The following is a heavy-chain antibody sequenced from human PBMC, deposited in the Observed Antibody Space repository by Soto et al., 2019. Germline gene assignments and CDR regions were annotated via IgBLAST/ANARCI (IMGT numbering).Heavy chain of an antibody. J-gene: IGHJ4*02. V-gene: IGHV3-7*01. Sequence: HPGGSLRLSCAASGFTFSSYWMSWVRQAPGKGLEWVANIKQDGSEKYYVDSVKGRFTISRDNAKNSLYLQMNSLRAEDTAVYYCARGVRITIFGVVIDNRWATNIDYGGQGP. CDR2: IKQDGSEK. CDR1: GFTFSSYW. D-gene: IGHD3-3*01. CDR3: ARGVRITIFGVVIDNRWATNIDY.